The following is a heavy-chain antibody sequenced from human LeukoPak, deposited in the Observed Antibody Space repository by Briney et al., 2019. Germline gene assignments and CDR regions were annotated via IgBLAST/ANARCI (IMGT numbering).Heavy chain of an antibody. CDR2: ISSSSSTI. J-gene: IGHJ6*03. V-gene: IGHV3-48*04. CDR3: ASDLIVVVPEEYMDV. CDR1: GFTFSSYS. D-gene: IGHD2-2*01. Sequence: GGSLRLSCAASGFTFSSYSMNWVRQAPGKGLEWVSYISSSSSTIYYADSVKGRFTISRDNAKNSLYLQMNSLRAEDTAVYYCASDLIVVVPEEYMDVWGKGTTVTVSS.